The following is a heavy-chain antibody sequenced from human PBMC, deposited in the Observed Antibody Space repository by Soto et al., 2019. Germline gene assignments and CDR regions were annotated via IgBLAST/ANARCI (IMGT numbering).Heavy chain of an antibody. J-gene: IGHJ4*02. Sequence: VKVSCKASGGTFSSYAISWVRQAPGQGLEWMGGIIPIFGTANYAQKFQGRVTITADKSTSTAYMELSSLRSEDTAVYYCARGPMIVVAFDYWGQGTLVTVSS. CDR3: ARGPMIVVAFDY. D-gene: IGHD3-22*01. CDR2: IIPIFGTA. CDR1: GGTFSSYA. V-gene: IGHV1-69*13.